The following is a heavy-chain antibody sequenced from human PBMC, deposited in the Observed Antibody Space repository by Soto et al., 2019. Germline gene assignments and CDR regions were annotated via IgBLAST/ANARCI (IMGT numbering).Heavy chain of an antibody. CDR2: IYASDST. V-gene: IGHV3-53*01. J-gene: IGHJ6*02. CDR3: AKGWMDV. Sequence: EVQLVESGGGLIQPGGSLRLSCAVSGLTVSSYAMSWVRQAPGEGLEWVSVIYASDSTHYADSVKGRFTISRDNSKNTRFLHMNSLRAEDTAVYYCAKGWMDVWGQGTTVTVS. CDR1: GLTVSSYA.